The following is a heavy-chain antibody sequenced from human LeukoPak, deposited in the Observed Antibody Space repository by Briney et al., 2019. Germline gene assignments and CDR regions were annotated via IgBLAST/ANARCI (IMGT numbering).Heavy chain of an antibody. V-gene: IGHV3-23*01. CDR3: AKDSSSWYLLDY. Sequence: GALRLSCAASGFTFSSYGMSWVRQAPGKGLEWVSAISGSGGSTYYADSVKGRFTISRDNSKNTLYLQMNSLRAEDTAVYYCAKDSSSWYLLDYWGQGTLVTVSS. D-gene: IGHD6-13*01. CDR2: ISGSGGST. J-gene: IGHJ4*02. CDR1: GFTFSSYG.